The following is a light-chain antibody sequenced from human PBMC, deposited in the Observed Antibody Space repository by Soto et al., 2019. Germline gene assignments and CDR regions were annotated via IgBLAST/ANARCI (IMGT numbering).Light chain of an antibody. CDR3: QQYDRAPPIT. CDR2: GTS. V-gene: IGKV3-20*01. CDR1: QCVSRGY. Sequence: EIVLTQSPGTLSLSPGERATLSCRASQCVSRGYLAWYQQKPGQAPRLLIYGTSSRATGIPDRFSASGSGTDFTLTISRLEPEDFALYYCQQYDRAPPITFGQGTRLEIK. J-gene: IGKJ5*01.